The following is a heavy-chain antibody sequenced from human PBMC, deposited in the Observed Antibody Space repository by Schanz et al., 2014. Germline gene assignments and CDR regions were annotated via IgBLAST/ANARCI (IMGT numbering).Heavy chain of an antibody. CDR2: ISHSGGSK. CDR1: GFIFSSYG. D-gene: IGHD2-15*01. CDR3: AKGMGYCSGGTCYDYYYYGLDV. Sequence: EVQLVESGGGLVQPGGSLRLSCAASGFIFSSYGLHWVRQAPGKGLEWVSSISHSGGSKYYADSVKGRFTISRDNSENTLYLQMNSLSADDTAVFYCAKGMGYCSGGTCYDYYYYGLDVWGQGTTVTVSS. J-gene: IGHJ6*02. V-gene: IGHV3-23*04.